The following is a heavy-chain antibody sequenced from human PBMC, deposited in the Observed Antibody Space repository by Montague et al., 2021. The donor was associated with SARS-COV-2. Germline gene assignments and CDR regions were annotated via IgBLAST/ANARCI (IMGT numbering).Heavy chain of an antibody. CDR2: INHTGST. V-gene: IGHV4-34*01. CDR3: ARGLMSGSYYLGLDY. CDR1: GGSFGNKY. J-gene: IGHJ4*02. Sequence: SETLSLTCAVYGGSFGNKYWTWIRQPPGKGLEWIGEINHTGSTYYKPSLKRRVTISVDTSKNQFSLKVSSVTAADTAVYYCARGLMSGSYYLGLDYWGQGTLVTVSS. D-gene: IGHD1-26*01.